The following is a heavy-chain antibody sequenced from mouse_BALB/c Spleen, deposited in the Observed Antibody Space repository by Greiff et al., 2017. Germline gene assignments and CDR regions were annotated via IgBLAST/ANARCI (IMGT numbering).Heavy chain of an antibody. J-gene: IGHJ2*01. CDR3: TRHYCGYYFDY. CDR1: GFTFSNYW. CDR2: IRLKSNNYAT. Sequence: EVKLMESGGGLVQPGGSMKLSCVASGFTFSNYWMNWVRQSPEKGLEWVAEIRLKSNNYATPYAESVKGRFTISRDDSKRSVYLQMNNLRAEDTGIYYCTRHYCGYYFDYWGQGTTLTVSA. D-gene: IGHD1-2*01. V-gene: IGHV6-6*02.